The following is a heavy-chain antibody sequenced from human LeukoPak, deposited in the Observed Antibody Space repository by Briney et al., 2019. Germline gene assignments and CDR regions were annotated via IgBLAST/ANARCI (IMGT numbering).Heavy chain of an antibody. J-gene: IGHJ4*02. CDR3: ARGPVSSSGFFGY. CDR2: INQDGSEQ. V-gene: IGHV3-7*03. D-gene: IGHD6-19*01. CDR1: GFTFSSYW. Sequence: PGGSLRLSRAASGFTFSSYWMSWVRQAPGRGLEWVANINQDGSEQYYVDSMKGRFTISRDNTKNSLYLQMNSLRAEDTAVYYCARGPVSSSGFFGYWGQGTLVTVSS.